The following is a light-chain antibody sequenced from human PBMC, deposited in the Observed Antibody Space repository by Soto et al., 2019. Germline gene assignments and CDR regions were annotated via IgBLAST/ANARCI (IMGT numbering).Light chain of an antibody. CDR3: QRFSDYQFT. Sequence: IQLTQSPSSLSASVGDRVTITCRASQGISDALAWYQQRPGKAPNLLIYDASSLQGAVPSRFSGGGSGTDFTLTISSLQTEDSATYYCQRFSDYQFTFGPGTKVVIK. CDR2: DAS. CDR1: QGISDA. J-gene: IGKJ3*01. V-gene: IGKV1D-13*01.